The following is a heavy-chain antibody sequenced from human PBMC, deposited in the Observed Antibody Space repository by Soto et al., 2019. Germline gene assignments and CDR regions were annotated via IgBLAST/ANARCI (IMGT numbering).Heavy chain of an antibody. V-gene: IGHV1-46*01. CDR2: INPSAGST. CDR1: GYTFTNYY. D-gene: IGHD2-8*01. Sequence: ASVKVSCKASGYTFTNYYIHWVRQAPGQGLEWVGIINPSAGSTRYAQRFQGRVSMTRDTSTRTVYMELSSLRSEDTAVYYYARDPLMAGTGAYFDYWGQGTLVTVSS. CDR3: ARDPLMAGTGAYFDY. J-gene: IGHJ4*02.